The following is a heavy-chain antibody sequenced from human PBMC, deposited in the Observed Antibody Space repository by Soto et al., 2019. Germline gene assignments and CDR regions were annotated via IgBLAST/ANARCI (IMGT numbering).Heavy chain of an antibody. J-gene: IGHJ4*02. Sequence: ASVKVSCKAFGYTFTSFAISWVRQAPGQGLEWMGWISASNGNTNYAQKLQDRVTMTTDTSTNTAYMELRSLRSDDTAVYYCARSYSRRWFMCDYCRQGTLVTFSS. CDR1: GYTFTSFA. CDR2: ISASNGNT. D-gene: IGHD6-13*01. V-gene: IGHV1-18*01. CDR3: ARSYSRRWFMCDY.